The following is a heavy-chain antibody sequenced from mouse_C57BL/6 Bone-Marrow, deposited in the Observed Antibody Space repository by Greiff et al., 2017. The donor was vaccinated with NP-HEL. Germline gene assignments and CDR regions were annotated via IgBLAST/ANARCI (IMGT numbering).Heavy chain of an antibody. D-gene: IGHD2-2*01. V-gene: IGHV1-69*01. CDR3: ARGGLRRPAWFPY. CDR1: GYTFTSYW. J-gene: IGHJ3*01. CDR2: IDPSDSYT. Sequence: VQLQQPGAELVMPGASVKLSCKASGYTFTSYWMHWVKQRPGQGLEWIGEIDPSDSYTNYNQKFKGKSTLTVDKSSSTAYMQLSSLTSEDSAVYYCARGGLRRPAWFPYWGQGTLVTVSA.